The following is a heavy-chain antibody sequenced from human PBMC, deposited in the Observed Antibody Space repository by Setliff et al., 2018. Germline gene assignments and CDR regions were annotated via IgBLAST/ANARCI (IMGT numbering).Heavy chain of an antibody. Sequence: GASVKVSCKASGYTFTGYYMHWVRQAPGQGLEWMGWINPIFATANYAQKFQGRVTITADESTSTAYMELRSLRSDDTAVYYCARNWVTAQHYYYGMDVWGQGTTVTVSS. J-gene: IGHJ6*02. CDR1: GYTFTGYY. V-gene: IGHV1-69*13. CDR2: INPIFATA. D-gene: IGHD2-21*02. CDR3: ARNWVTAQHYYYGMDV.